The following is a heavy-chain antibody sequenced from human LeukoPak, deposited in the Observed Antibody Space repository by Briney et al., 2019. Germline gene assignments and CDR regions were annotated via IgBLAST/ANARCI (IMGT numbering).Heavy chain of an antibody. J-gene: IGHJ4*02. CDR2: ISGNSGSI. V-gene: IGHV3-9*01. D-gene: IGHD3-22*01. CDR3: SYDMDYYDRSGYFGY. Sequence: GGSLRLSCAASGFTFSGYVMSSVRQAPGKGLEWVSGISGNSGSIGYADSVKGRFTISRDNTKNTLYLQMNSLRAEDTALYYCSYDMDYYDRSGYFGYWGQGTLVTVSS. CDR1: GFTFSGYV.